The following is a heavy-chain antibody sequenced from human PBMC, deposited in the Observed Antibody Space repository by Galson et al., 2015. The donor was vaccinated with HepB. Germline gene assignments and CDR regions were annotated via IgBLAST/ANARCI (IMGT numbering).Heavy chain of an antibody. J-gene: IGHJ4*02. CDR2: ISGSGDRT. CDR3: AKDRNVLRFLEWFHDY. CDR1: GFTFSRYT. V-gene: IGHV3-23*01. Sequence: SLRLSCAASGFTFSRYTMSWVRQDPGKGLEWVSGISGSGDRTYYTDSVKGRFTVSRDNSKNKVYLQMNSLRAEDTAVYYCAKDRNVLRFLEWFHDYWGQGILGTVSS. D-gene: IGHD3-3*01.